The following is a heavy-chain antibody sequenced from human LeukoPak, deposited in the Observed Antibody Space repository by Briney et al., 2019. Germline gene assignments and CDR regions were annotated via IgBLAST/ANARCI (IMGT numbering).Heavy chain of an antibody. Sequence: GGSLRLSCAASGFTFSSYSMNWVRQAPGKGLEWVSSISSSSSYIYYADSVKGRFTISRDNAKNSLYLQMNSLRAEDTALYYCAKDMGYGDYVAFDYWGQGTLVTVSS. D-gene: IGHD4-17*01. J-gene: IGHJ4*02. V-gene: IGHV3-21*04. CDR3: AKDMGYGDYVAFDY. CDR1: GFTFSSYS. CDR2: ISSSSSYI.